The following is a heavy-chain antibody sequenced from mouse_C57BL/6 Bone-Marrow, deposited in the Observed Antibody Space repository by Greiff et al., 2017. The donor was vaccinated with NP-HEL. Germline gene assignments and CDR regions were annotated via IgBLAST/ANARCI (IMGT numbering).Heavy chain of an antibody. Sequence: QVQLQQPGAELVKPGASVTLSCKASGYTFTSYWMHWVKQRPGQGLEWIGMIHPNSCSTNSNAKFKSKATLTVDKYSSTAYMLLSSLTAEDSAVYYCAKICDYYAMDYWGQGTSVTVS. CDR2: IHPNSCST. CDR3: AKICDYYAMDY. V-gene: IGHV1-64*01. CDR1: GYTFTSYW. J-gene: IGHJ4*01. D-gene: IGHD2-13*01.